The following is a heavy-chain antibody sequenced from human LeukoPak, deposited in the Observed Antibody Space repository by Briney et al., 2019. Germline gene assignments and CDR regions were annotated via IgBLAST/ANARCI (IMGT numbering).Heavy chain of an antibody. D-gene: IGHD3-3*01. Sequence: GGSLRLSCAASGFTFSSYGMHWVRQAPGKGLEWVAVISYDGNNKYYADSVKGRFTISRDNSMNTLYLQMNSLRAEDTAVYYCAKDYDFWSGYSLAFYIWGQGTMVTVSS. CDR3: AKDYDFWSGYSLAFYI. CDR2: ISYDGNNK. J-gene: IGHJ3*02. CDR1: GFTFSSYG. V-gene: IGHV3-30*18.